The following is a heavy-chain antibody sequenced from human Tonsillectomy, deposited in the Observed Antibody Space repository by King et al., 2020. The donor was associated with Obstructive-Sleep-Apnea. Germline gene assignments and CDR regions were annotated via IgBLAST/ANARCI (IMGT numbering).Heavy chain of an antibody. CDR3: ARVAAAAAPPFDY. J-gene: IGHJ4*02. CDR2: IYHSGIT. D-gene: IGHD6-13*01. CDR1: GYSISSGYY. Sequence: VQLQESGPGLVKPSETLSLNCAVSGYSISSGYYWGWIRQPPGKGLEWIGSIYHSGITYYNPSLKSRVTISVDTSKNQFSLKLSSVTAADTAMYYCARVAAAAAPPFDYWGQGTLVTVSS. V-gene: IGHV4-38-2*01.